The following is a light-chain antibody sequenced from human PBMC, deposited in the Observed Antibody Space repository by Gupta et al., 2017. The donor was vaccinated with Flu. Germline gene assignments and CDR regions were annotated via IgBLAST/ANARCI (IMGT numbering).Light chain of an antibody. Sequence: SFLSASVGDSVNITCRASQGISNFLAWYQQKPGKAPNVLIYAASALQSGVPSRFSGTGSGTEFTLTISSRQPEDCATYYCQQLNNYFTLTFGGGTKVEIK. CDR3: QQLNNYFTLT. V-gene: IGKV1-9*01. J-gene: IGKJ4*01. CDR1: QGISNF. CDR2: AAS.